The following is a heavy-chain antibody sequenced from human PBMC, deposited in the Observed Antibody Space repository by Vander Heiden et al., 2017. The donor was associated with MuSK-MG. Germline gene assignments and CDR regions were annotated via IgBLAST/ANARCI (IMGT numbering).Heavy chain of an antibody. V-gene: IGHV3-53*01. CDR2: IYSGGST. CDR3: AREYQLPPVVGHQSYYYYYMDV. J-gene: IGHJ6*03. D-gene: IGHD2-2*01. CDR1: GFTVSSNY. Sequence: EVQLVESGGGLIQPGGSLRLSCAASGFTVSSNYMSWVRQAPGKGLEWVSVIYSGGSTYYADSVKGRFTISRDNSKNTLYLQMNSLRAEDTAVYYCAREYQLPPVVGHQSYYYYYMDVWGKGTTVTVSS.